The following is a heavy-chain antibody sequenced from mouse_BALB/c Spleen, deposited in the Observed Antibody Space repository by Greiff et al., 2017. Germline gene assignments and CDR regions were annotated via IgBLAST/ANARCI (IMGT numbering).Heavy chain of an antibody. J-gene: IGHJ4*01. V-gene: IGHV5-9-4*01. CDR2: ISSGGSYT. D-gene: IGHD2-1*01. CDR1: GFTFSSYA. CDR3: AIYGNYRYYAMDY. Sequence: EVQLVESGGGLVKPGGSLKLSCAASGFTFSSYAMSWVRQSPEKRLEWVAEISSGGSYTYYPDTVTGRFTISRDNAKNTLYLEMSSLRSEDTAMYYCAIYGNYRYYAMDYWGQGTSVTVSS.